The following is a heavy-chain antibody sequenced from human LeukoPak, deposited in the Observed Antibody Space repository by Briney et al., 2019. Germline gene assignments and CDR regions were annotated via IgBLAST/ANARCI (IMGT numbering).Heavy chain of an antibody. D-gene: IGHD5-18*01. V-gene: IGHV1-69*02. CDR1: GYTFTGYY. CDR2: IIPILGIA. Sequence: SVKVSCKASGYTFTGYYMHWVRQAPGQGLEWMGRIIPILGIANYAQKFQGRVTITADKSTSTAYMELSSLRSEDTAVYYCASVDTAMVENYYYYGMDVWGQGTTVTVSS. J-gene: IGHJ6*02. CDR3: ASVDTAMVENYYYYGMDV.